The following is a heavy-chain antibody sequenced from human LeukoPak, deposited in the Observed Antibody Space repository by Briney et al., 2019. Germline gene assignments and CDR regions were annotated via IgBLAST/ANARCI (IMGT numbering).Heavy chain of an antibody. CDR3: AKDFHKQPNNDYGDYGRAFDI. CDR1: GFTFDDYA. D-gene: IGHD4-17*01. CDR2: ISWNSGSI. V-gene: IGHV3-9*01. J-gene: IGHJ3*02. Sequence: PGGSLRLSCAASGFTFDDYAMHWVRQAPGKGLEWVSGISWNSGSIGYADSVKGRFTISRDNAKNSLYLQMNSLRGEDTALYYCAKDFHKQPNNDYGDYGRAFDIWGQGTVVTVSS.